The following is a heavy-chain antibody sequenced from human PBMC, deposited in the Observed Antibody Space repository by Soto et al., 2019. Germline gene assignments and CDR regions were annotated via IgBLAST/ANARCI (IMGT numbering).Heavy chain of an antibody. CDR3: ARETSYYYYMDV. CDR2: IYYSGST. CDR1: GGSISSYY. Sequence: SETLSLTCTVSGGSISSYYWSWIRQPPGKGLEWIGYIYYSGSTNYNPSLKSRVTISVDTSKNQFSLKLSSVTAADTAVYYCARETSYYYYMDVWGKGTTVNVSS. V-gene: IGHV4-59*01. J-gene: IGHJ6*03.